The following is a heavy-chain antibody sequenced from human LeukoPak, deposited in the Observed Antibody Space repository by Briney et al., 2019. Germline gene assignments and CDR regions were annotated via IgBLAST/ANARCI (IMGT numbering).Heavy chain of an antibody. V-gene: IGHV3-23*01. CDR1: GFTFSSSA. J-gene: IGHJ4*02. D-gene: IGHD2-15*01. Sequence: GGSLGLSCAASGFTFSSSAMSWVRQAPGKGLEWVSAISNNGGYAYYADSVQGRFTISRDNSKSTLCLQMNSLRAEDTAVYYCAKQLGYCSDGSCYFPYWGQGTLVTVSS. CDR3: AKQLGYCSDGSCYFPY. CDR2: ISNNGGYA.